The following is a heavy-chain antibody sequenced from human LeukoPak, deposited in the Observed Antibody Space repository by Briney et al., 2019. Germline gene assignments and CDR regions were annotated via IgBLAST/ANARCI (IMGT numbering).Heavy chain of an antibody. Sequence: PGGSLRLSCAASGFTFSNAYMNWVRQAPGKGLEWVAVISYDGSNKYYADSVKGRFTISRDNSKNTLYLQMNSLRAEDTAVYYCARDPFSHCSSTSCYSYYFDYWGQGTLVTVSS. CDR1: GFTFSNAY. V-gene: IGHV3-30-3*01. CDR3: ARDPFSHCSSTSCYSYYFDY. D-gene: IGHD2-2*01. J-gene: IGHJ4*02. CDR2: ISYDGSNK.